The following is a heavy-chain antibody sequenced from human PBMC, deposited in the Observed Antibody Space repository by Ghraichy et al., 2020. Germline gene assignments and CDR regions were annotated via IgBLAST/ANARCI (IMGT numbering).Heavy chain of an antibody. CDR3: ARDLGGYYDSSVFDY. CDR2: IRSSSSTI. D-gene: IGHD3-22*01. V-gene: IGHV3-48*04. Sequence: GESLNISCAASGFTFSSYSMNWVRQAPGKGLEWVSYIRSSSSTIYYADSVKGRFTISRDNAKNSLYLQMNSLRAEDTAVYYCARDLGGYYDSSVFDYWGQGTLVTVSS. J-gene: IGHJ4*02. CDR1: GFTFSSYS.